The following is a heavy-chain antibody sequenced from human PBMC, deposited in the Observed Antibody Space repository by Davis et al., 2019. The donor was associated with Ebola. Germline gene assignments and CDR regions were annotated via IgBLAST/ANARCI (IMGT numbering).Heavy chain of an antibody. V-gene: IGHV3-23*01. D-gene: IGHD2-2*02. CDR2: MSDSGGST. J-gene: IGHJ4*02. CDR3: AREKHCSSTSCYKAASGWWDY. Sequence: GESLKISCAASGFTFSSYGMHWVRQAPGKGLEWVSGMSDSGGSTYYAASVKGRFTISRDNSRNTLYLQMNSLRAEDTAVYYCAREKHCSSTSCYKAASGWWDYRGQGTLVTVSS. CDR1: GFTFSSYG.